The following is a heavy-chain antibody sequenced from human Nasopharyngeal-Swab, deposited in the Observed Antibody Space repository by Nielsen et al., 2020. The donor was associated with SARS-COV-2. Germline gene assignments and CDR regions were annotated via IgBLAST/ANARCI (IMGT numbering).Heavy chain of an antibody. Sequence: ASVKVSCKASGYTFTSDGISWVRQAPGQGLEWMGWISAYNGNTNYAQKLQGRVTMTTDTSTSTAYMELRSLRSDDTAVYYCARDFRDTAMDLPDYWGQGTLVTASS. CDR1: GYTFTSDG. J-gene: IGHJ4*02. CDR2: ISAYNGNT. V-gene: IGHV1-18*01. D-gene: IGHD5-18*01. CDR3: ARDFRDTAMDLPDY.